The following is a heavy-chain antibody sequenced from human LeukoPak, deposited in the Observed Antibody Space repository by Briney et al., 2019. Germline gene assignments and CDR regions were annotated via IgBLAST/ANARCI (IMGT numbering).Heavy chain of an antibody. D-gene: IGHD1-26*01. Sequence: PSETLSLTCTVSGGSISSGGYYWSWIRQHPGKGLEWIGYIYYSGSTNYNPSLKSRVTTSLDTSKNQFSLKLSSVTAADTAVYYCAGVGPTTLGATDIWGQGTMVTVSS. CDR3: AGVGPTTLGATDI. J-gene: IGHJ3*02. CDR2: IYYSGST. CDR1: GGSISSGGYY. V-gene: IGHV4-61*08.